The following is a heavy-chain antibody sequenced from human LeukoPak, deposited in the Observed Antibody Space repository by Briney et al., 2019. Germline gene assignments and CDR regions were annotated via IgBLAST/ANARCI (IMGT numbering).Heavy chain of an antibody. D-gene: IGHD3-22*01. V-gene: IGHV1-8*01. CDR2: MNPNSGNT. J-gene: IGHJ4*02. CDR3: ARQYYDSSGPQYYFDY. Sequence: ASVKVSCKASGYTFTSYDINWVRQATGQGLEWMGWMNPNSGNTGYAQKFQGRVTMTRNTYISTAYMELSSLRSEDTAVYYCARQYYDSSGPQYYFDYWGQGTLVTVSS. CDR1: GYTFTSYD.